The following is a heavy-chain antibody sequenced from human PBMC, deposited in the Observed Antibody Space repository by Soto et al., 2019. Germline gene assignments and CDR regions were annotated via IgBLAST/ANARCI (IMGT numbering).Heavy chain of an antibody. V-gene: IGHV3-66*01. Sequence: EVQLVESGGGLVQPGGSLRLSCAASGLTVSTNPMSWVRQAPGKGLEWVSVIYTGGGTHYADSVKGRFTISRDTSKNTVNLGMNRLRPEGAAVYYWARDGSGHSGQGALVTVS. D-gene: IGHD2-8*02. CDR2: IYTGGGT. CDR3: ARDGSGH. CDR1: GLTVSTNP. J-gene: IGHJ4*02.